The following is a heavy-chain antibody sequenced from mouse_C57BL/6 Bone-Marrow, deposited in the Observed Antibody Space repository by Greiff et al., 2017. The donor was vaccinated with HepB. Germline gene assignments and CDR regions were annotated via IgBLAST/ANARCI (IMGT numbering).Heavy chain of an antibody. J-gene: IGHJ3*01. CDR3: ASQGGSFNWAWFAY. Sequence: QVQLQQSGAELMKPGASVTLSCKATGYTFTGYWIEWVKQRPGHGLEWIGEILPGSGSTNYNEKFKGKATFTADTSSNTAYMQLSSLTTEDSAIYYCASQGGSFNWAWFAYWGQGTLVTVSA. V-gene: IGHV1-9*01. CDR2: ILPGSGST. CDR1: GYTFTGYW. D-gene: IGHD4-1*02.